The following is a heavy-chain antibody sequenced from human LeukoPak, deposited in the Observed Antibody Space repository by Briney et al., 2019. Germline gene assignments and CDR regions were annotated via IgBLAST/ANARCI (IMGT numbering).Heavy chain of an antibody. CDR3: AKQSGYSGYDLDY. CDR1: GYTFTSYG. Sequence: AASVKVSCKASGYTFTSYGISWVRQAPGQGLEWMGGIIPIFGTANYAQKFQGRVTITADKSTSTAYMELSSLRSEDTAVYYCAKQSGYSGYDLDYWGQGTLVTVPS. CDR2: IIPIFGTA. V-gene: IGHV1-69*06. D-gene: IGHD5-12*01. J-gene: IGHJ4*02.